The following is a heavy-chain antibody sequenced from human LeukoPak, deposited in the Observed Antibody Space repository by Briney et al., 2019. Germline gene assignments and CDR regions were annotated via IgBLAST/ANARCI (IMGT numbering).Heavy chain of an antibody. D-gene: IGHD2-15*01. CDR3: AGRWFRGRYYFDY. V-gene: IGHV1-69*13. J-gene: IGHJ4*02. Sequence: SVKVSCKASGGTFSSYAISWVRQAPGQGLEWMGGIIPIFGTANYAQKFQGRVTITADESTSTAYMELSSLRSEDTAVYYCAGRWFRGRYYFDYGGQGTLVTVSS. CDR2: IIPIFGTA. CDR1: GGTFSSYA.